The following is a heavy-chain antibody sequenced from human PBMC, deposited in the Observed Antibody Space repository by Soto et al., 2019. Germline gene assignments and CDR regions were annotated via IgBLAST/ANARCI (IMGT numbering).Heavy chain of an antibody. CDR3: ARAVAVPADLNY. D-gene: IGHD6-19*01. J-gene: IGHJ4*02. V-gene: IGHV1-3*05. Sequence: QVQLVQPGAEEKKPGASVKVSCKASGYTFTGYAMHWVRQAPGQRLEWMGWINAGNGNTKYSQKFQGRVTITRDTPASTSYRRLRSLRSEDTPVHYCARAVAVPADLNYWGQGTLVSVSS. CDR1: GYTFTGYA. CDR2: INAGNGNT.